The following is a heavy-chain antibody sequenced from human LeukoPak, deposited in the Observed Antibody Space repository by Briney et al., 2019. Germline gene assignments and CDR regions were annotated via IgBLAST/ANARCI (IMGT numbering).Heavy chain of an antibody. D-gene: IGHD6-13*01. CDR1: GFTFSSYA. CDR3: AKTRSAYPSIAAPDY. V-gene: IGHV3-30-3*02. J-gene: IGHJ4*02. Sequence: GGSLRLSCAAFGFTFSSYAMHWVRQAPGKGLEWVTVISYDGSNKYYADSVKGRFTISRDNSKNTLYLQMNSLRAEDTAVYYCAKTRSAYPSIAAPDYWGQGTLVTVSS. CDR2: ISYDGSNK.